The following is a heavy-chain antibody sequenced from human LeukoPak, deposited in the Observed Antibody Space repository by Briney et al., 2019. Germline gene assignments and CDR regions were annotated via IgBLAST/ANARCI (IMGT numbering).Heavy chain of an antibody. CDR3: ARAVGYCSGGSCPSGEFDY. CDR2: IYHSGST. CDR1: GYSTSSGYY. V-gene: IGHV4-38-2*02. D-gene: IGHD2-15*01. J-gene: IGHJ4*02. Sequence: SETLSLTCTVSGYSTSSGYYWGWIRQPPGKGLEWIGSIYHSGSTYYNPSLKSRVTISVDTSKNQFSLKLSSVTAADTAVYYCARAVGYCSGGSCPSGEFDYWGQGTLVTVSS.